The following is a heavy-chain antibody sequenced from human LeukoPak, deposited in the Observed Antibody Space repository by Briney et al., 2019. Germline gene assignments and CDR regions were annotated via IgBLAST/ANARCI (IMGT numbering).Heavy chain of an antibody. Sequence: GGSLRLSCAASGFTFSSSGMSWVRQAPGKGLEWVSAISVGGGSTYYADSVKGRFTISRDDSKNTVFLQMNSLRAEDSAVYYCAKAGLDGDPHVYWGQGSLVTVSS. CDR2: ISVGGGST. J-gene: IGHJ4*02. D-gene: IGHD4-17*01. V-gene: IGHV3-23*01. CDR3: AKAGLDGDPHVY. CDR1: GFTFSSSG.